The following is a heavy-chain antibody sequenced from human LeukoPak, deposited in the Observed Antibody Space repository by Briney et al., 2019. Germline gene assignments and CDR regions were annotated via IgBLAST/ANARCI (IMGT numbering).Heavy chain of an antibody. D-gene: IGHD3/OR15-3a*01. CDR1: GFTFSRYW. CDR3: AKLLRDVTIYDF. V-gene: IGHV3-7*01. J-gene: IGHJ4*01. Sequence: GGSLRLSCAGSGFTFSRYWMSWVRQAPGKGLEWVASINQDERAKRYVDSVKGRFTISRDNTKNSLFLQMNSLGAEDAGFYYCAKLLRDVTIYDFWGHGTLVTVSS. CDR2: INQDERAK.